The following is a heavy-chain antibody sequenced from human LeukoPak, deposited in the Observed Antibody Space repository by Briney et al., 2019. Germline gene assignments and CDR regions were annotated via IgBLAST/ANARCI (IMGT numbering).Heavy chain of an antibody. CDR1: GFTFSRYG. Sequence: GRSLRLSCAASGFTFSRYGMHWVRQAPGKGLEWVAVISYDGSNKYYADSVKGRYTISRDNSKNTLYLQMNSLRAEDTAVYYCAKDGDSSGWYYFDYWGQGTLVTVSS. V-gene: IGHV3-30*18. D-gene: IGHD6-19*01. CDR3: AKDGDSSGWYYFDY. J-gene: IGHJ4*02. CDR2: ISYDGSNK.